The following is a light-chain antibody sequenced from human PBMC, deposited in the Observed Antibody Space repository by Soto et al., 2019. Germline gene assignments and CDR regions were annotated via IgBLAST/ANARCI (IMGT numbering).Light chain of an antibody. CDR2: AAS. CDR3: QGYNSAPIT. V-gene: IGKV1-27*01. CDR1: QGISNY. Sequence: DIQMTHSPATLYASVGDRVTITCRASQGISNYLAWYQQKPGKVPKLLISAASTLQSGVPSRFSGSGSGTDFTLTISSLQPEDVATYYCQGYNSAPITFGQGTRLEIK. J-gene: IGKJ5*01.